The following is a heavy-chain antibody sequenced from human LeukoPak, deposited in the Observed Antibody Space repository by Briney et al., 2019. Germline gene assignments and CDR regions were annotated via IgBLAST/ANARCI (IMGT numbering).Heavy chain of an antibody. V-gene: IGHV1-18*04. CDR3: ASSQGVLQRKSAPHYYYCMDV. J-gene: IGHJ6*04. Sequence: ASVKISCKASGYTFTNYGITWVRQAPGQGLEWTGWISAYNGNTKYAQNLQDRVTMTTDTSTNTAYMELRSLRSDDTAVYYCASSQGVLQRKSAPHYYYCMDVWGKGTTVTVSS. CDR1: GYTFTNYG. CDR2: ISAYNGNT. D-gene: IGHD1-1*01.